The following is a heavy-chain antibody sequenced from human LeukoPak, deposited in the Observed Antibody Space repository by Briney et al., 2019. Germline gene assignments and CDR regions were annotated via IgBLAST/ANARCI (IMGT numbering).Heavy chain of an antibody. D-gene: IGHD3-9*01. CDR3: ARNYDILTGYHRGYYMDV. V-gene: IGHV1-46*01. CDR1: GYTFTRYY. Sequence: GASVSVSCKSSGYTFTRYYMHWVRQAPGHGLEWMGIINPSGGSAIYTQKFRGRVTITTDESTSTAYMELSSLRSEDTAVYYCARNYDILTGYHRGYYMDVWGKGTTVTVSS. J-gene: IGHJ6*03. CDR2: INPSGGSA.